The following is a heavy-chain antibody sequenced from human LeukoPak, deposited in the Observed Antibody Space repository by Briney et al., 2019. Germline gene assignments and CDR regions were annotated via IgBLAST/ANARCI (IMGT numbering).Heavy chain of an antibody. CDR1: GGSISSYY. Sequence: SETPSLTCTVSGGSISSYYWSWIRQPAGKGLEWIGRIYTSGSTNYNPSLKSRVTMSVDTSKNQFSLKLSSVTAADTAVYYCARQVSVVGHYYYMDVWGKGTTVTVSS. CDR3: ARQVSVVGHYYYMDV. V-gene: IGHV4-4*07. CDR2: IYTSGST. D-gene: IGHD2-21*01. J-gene: IGHJ6*03.